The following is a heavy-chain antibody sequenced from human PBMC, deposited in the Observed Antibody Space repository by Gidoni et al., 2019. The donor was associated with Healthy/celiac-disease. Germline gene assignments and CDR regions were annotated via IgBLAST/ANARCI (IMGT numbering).Heavy chain of an antibody. J-gene: IGHJ6*03. Sequence: QVTLKESGPVLVKPTETLTLTCTVSGVALSNARLGVSWIRQPPGKALEWLAHIFSNDEKSYSTSLKSRLTLSKDTSKSQVVLTMTNMDPVDTATYYCARTPPHRYSLDVWGKGTTVTVSS. V-gene: IGHV2-26*01. CDR3: ARTPPHRYSLDV. CDR2: IFSNDEK. CDR1: GVALSNARLG.